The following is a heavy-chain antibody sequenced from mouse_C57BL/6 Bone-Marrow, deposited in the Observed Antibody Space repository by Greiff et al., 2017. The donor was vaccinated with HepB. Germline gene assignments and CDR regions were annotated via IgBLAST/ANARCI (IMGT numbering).Heavy chain of an antibody. CDR2: IYPGGGST. D-gene: IGHD1-1*01. CDR3: ARFYYYANFDY. V-gene: IGHV1-55*01. Sequence: QVQLPPPGAGLFKPGGSLKMSCKAFCYTFPPHWVNRVKQRPGQGLGWVGGIYPGGGSTNYTEKFKSKATLTVDTSASTAYMQLSSLTSEDSAVYYCARFYYYANFDYWGQGTTLTVSS. J-gene: IGHJ2*01. CDR1: CYTFPPHW.